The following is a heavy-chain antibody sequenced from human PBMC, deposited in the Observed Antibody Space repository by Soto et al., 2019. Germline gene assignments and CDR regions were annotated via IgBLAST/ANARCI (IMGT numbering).Heavy chain of an antibody. D-gene: IGHD3-10*01. Sequence: QVQLVQSGAEVKKPGSSVKVSCKASGGTFSSYAISWVRQAPGQGLEWMGGIIPIFSTPNYAQKFQGGVTITADESTSTAYMELSSLRSEDTAVYYCARDWVVRGVIITRFDYWGQGTLVTVSS. V-gene: IGHV1-69*01. CDR2: IIPIFSTP. J-gene: IGHJ4*02. CDR3: ARDWVVRGVIITRFDY. CDR1: GGTFSSYA.